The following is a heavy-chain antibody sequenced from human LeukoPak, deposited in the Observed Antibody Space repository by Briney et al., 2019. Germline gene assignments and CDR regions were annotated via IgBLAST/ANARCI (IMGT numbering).Heavy chain of an antibody. V-gene: IGHV1-24*01. J-gene: IGHJ5*02. CDR3: ASLYGSGNINWFDP. CDR2: FDPEDGET. D-gene: IGHD3-10*01. CDR1: GYTLTELS. Sequence: ASVTVSCKVSGYTLTELSMHWVRQAPGKGLEWMGGFDPEDGETIYAQKFQGRVTMTEDTSTDTAYMELSSLRSEDTAVYYCASLYGSGNINWFDPWGQGTLVTVSS.